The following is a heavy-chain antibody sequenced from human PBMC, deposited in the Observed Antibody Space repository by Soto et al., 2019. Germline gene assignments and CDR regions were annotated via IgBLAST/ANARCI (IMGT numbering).Heavy chain of an antibody. CDR2: INAGNGNT. J-gene: IGHJ4*02. V-gene: IGHV1-3*01. Sequence: QVQLVQSGAEVKKPGALVKVSCKASGYTFTSYAMHWVRQAPGQRLEWMGWINAGNGNTKYSQKFQGRVTITRDTSASTAYMELSSLRSEDTAVYYCARAPVFSPRWTQRYFDYWGQGTLVTVSS. CDR3: ARAPVFSPRWTQRYFDY. D-gene: IGHD3-9*01. CDR1: GYTFTSYA.